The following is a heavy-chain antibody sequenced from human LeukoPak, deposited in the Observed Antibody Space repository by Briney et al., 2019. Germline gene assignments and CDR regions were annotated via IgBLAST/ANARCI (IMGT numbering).Heavy chain of an antibody. V-gene: IGHV5-51*01. D-gene: IGHD6-13*01. CDR2: IYPGDSNT. J-gene: IGHJ3*02. Sequence: GESLKISCKGSGYSFTNYWIGWVRQMPGKGLEWMGIIYPGDSNTRDNPSFQGQVTISVDKSISTAYLQWSSLKASDTAMYYCARHIYSSNWDAFDIWGQGTMVTVSS. CDR3: ARHIYSSNWDAFDI. CDR1: GYSFTNYW.